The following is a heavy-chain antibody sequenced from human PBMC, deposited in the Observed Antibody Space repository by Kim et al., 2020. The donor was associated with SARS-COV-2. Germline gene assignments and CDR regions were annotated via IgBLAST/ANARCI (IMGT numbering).Heavy chain of an antibody. CDR1: GDSVSSNSAA. Sequence: SQTLSLTCAISGDSVSSNSAAWNWIRQSPSRGLEWLGRTYYRSKWYNDYAVSVKSRITINPDTSKNQFSLQLNSVTPEDTAVYYCARDNGYCSSTSCYTEIDYWGQGTLVTVSS. CDR2: TYYRSKWYN. J-gene: IGHJ4*02. CDR3: ARDNGYCSSTSCYTEIDY. V-gene: IGHV6-1*01. D-gene: IGHD2-2*02.